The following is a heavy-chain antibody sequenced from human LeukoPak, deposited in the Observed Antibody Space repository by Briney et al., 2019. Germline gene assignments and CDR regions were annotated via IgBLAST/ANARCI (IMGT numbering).Heavy chain of an antibody. V-gene: IGHV7-4-1*02. Sequence: ASVKVSCKASGYTFTSYAMNWVRQAPGQGLEWMGWINTNTGNPTYAQGFTGRFVFSLDTSVSTAYLQISSLKAEDTAVYYCARGGDLVTPAAWVADFDYWGQGTLVTVSS. CDR1: GYTFTSYA. D-gene: IGHD2-2*01. J-gene: IGHJ4*02. CDR2: INTNTGNP. CDR3: ARGGDLVTPAAWVADFDY.